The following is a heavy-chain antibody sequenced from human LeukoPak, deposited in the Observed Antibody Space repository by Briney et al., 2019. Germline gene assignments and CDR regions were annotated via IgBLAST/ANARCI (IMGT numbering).Heavy chain of an antibody. Sequence: SETLSLTFTVSGGSINSALYYWAWIRQTPEQQLEWIGYIYYSGSTYYNPSLKSRVTISVDTSKNQFSLKLSSVTAADTAVYYCARGTYYYDSSGEIIDYWGQGTLVTVSS. CDR2: IYYSGST. CDR1: GGSINSALYY. J-gene: IGHJ4*02. CDR3: ARGTYYYDSSGEIIDY. V-gene: IGHV4-30-4*08. D-gene: IGHD3-22*01.